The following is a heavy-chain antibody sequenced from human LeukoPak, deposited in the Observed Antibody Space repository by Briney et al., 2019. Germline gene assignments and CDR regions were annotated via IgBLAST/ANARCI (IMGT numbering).Heavy chain of an antibody. V-gene: IGHV1-18*01. D-gene: IGHD3-22*01. J-gene: IGHJ4*02. CDR3: ARDYYCDSSGYH. Sequence: ASVKVSCKASGYTFTSYGISWVRQAPGQGLEWMGWISTYNGHTNYAQNLQGRVTMTPDTSTSTAYMELRSLRSDDTAVYYCARDYYCDSSGYHWGQGTLVTVSS. CDR1: GYTFTSYG. CDR2: ISTYNGHT.